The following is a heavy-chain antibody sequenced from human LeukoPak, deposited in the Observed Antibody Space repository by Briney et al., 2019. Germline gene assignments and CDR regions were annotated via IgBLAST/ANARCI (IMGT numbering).Heavy chain of an antibody. V-gene: IGHV3-23*01. D-gene: IGHD4/OR15-4a*01. CDR1: GFTFSKNA. J-gene: IGHJ4*02. Sequence: GGFLRLSCVASGFTFSKNALSWVRQTPGKGLECVSAISGDGRSPYYADSVKGRFTISRDDSRNTVYLQMNSLRVEDLAVYYCARDPGAFPYFFDYWGQGTLVTVSS. CDR2: ISGDGRSP. CDR3: ARDPGAFPYFFDY.